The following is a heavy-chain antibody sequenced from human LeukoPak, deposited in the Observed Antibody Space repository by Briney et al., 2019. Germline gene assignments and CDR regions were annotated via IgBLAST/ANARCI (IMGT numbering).Heavy chain of an antibody. Sequence: GGSLRLSCAASGFTVSSNYMSWVRQAPGKGLEWVSIIYRGGNTYYTDSVKGRFTISRDNSKNTLYLQMNSLRAEDTAMYYCATRVPFDIWGQGTMVTVSS. V-gene: IGHV3-66*01. D-gene: IGHD1-1*01. CDR3: ATRVPFDI. CDR1: GFTVSSNY. J-gene: IGHJ3*02. CDR2: IYRGGNT.